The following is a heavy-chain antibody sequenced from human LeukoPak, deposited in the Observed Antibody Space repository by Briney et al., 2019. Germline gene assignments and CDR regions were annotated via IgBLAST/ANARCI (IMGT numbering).Heavy chain of an antibody. Sequence: AGGSLRLSCAASGFTFSRYGMHWVRQAPGKGLEGVGFIRYDGSNKYYAASVKGRFTISRDNSKNTLYLQMNSLRAEDTAVYYCARPARLYCSGGSCYAGYYGMDVWGQGTTVTVSS. D-gene: IGHD2-15*01. V-gene: IGHV3-30*02. CDR3: ARPARLYCSGGSCYAGYYGMDV. CDR1: GFTFSRYG. J-gene: IGHJ6*02. CDR2: IRYDGSNK.